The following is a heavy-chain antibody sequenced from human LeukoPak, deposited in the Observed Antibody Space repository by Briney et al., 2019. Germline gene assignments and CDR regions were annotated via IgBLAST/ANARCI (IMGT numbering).Heavy chain of an antibody. CDR3: AREPVVTAIHRYYYGMDV. D-gene: IGHD2-21*02. CDR1: GGTFSSYA. V-gene: IGHV1-69*13. Sequence: SVKVSCKASGGTFSSYAISWVRQAPGQGLEWMGGIIPIFGTANYAQKFQGRVTITADESTSTAYMELSSLRSEDTVVYYCAREPVVTAIHRYYYGMDVWGQGTTVTVSS. CDR2: IIPIFGTA. J-gene: IGHJ6*02.